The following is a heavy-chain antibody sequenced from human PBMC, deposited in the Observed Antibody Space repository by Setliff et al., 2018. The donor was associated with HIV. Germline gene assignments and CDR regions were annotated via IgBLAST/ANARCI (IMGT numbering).Heavy chain of an antibody. J-gene: IGHJ4*02. Sequence: ASVKVSCKASGYTFISYGISWVRQAPGQGLEWMGWISAYHGDTNYAQKLQGRVTMTTDTSTSTAYMELRSLRSGDKAVDYGASDGGWVAGTRRDYFDYGGQGTLVTVSS. CDR2: ISAYHGDT. V-gene: IGHV1-18*01. CDR3: ASDGGWVAGTRRDYFDY. CDR1: GYTFISYG. D-gene: IGHD6-19*01.